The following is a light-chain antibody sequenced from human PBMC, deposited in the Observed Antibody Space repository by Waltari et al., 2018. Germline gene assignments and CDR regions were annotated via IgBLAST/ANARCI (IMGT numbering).Light chain of an antibody. CDR2: EVG. CDR3: SSYRSSSTLKYV. J-gene: IGLJ1*01. Sequence: QSALTQPASVSGSPGQSITISCTGTSSDVGGYNYVSWYQQHPDKVPKLMIYEVGSLPSGVSDRFSGSKSGNTASLTISGLQAEDEADYYCSSYRSSSTLKYVFGTGTKVTVL. V-gene: IGLV2-14*01. CDR1: SSDVGGYNY.